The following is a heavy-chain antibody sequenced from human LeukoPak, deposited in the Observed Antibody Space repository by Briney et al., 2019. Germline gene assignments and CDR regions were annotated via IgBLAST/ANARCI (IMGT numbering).Heavy chain of an antibody. CDR1: S. V-gene: IGHV3-21*01. CDR3: ARVWYYYGSGSDLYGFDP. CDR2: ISSSSSYI. D-gene: IGHD3-10*01. J-gene: IGHJ5*02. Sequence: SMNWVRQAPGKGLEWVSSISSSSSYIYYADSVKSRFTISRDNAKNSLYLQMNSLRAEDTAVYYCARVWYYYGSGSDLYGFDPWGQGTLVTVSS.